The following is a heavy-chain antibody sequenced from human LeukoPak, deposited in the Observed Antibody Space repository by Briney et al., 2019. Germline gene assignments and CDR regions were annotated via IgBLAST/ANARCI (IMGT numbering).Heavy chain of an antibody. CDR2: IYHSGST. CDR3: ARTANWFDP. D-gene: IGHD2-21*02. CDR1: GGSISSGGYS. V-gene: IGHV4-30-2*01. J-gene: IGHJ5*02. Sequence: SETPSLTCAVSGGSISSGGYSWSWIRQPPGKGLEWIGYIYHSGSTYYNPSLKSRVTISVDRSKNQFSLKLSSVTAADTAVYYCARTANWFDPWGQGTLVTVSS.